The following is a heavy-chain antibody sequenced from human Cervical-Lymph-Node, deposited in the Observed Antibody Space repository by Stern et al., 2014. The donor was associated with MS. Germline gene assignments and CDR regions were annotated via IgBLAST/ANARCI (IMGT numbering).Heavy chain of an antibody. CDR3: ARIVVAATEGDAFDI. J-gene: IGHJ3*02. CDR1: GFSLSTPEMR. V-gene: IGHV2-70*04. Sequence: QITLKESGPALVKPTQTLTLTCTFSGFSLSTPEMRVTWIRQPPGQALEWLASIDCDDHKFYSTSLKTRLTISKDTSKNQVVLTMTNMDPVDTATYYCARIVVAATEGDAFDIWGQGTMVTVSS. CDR2: IDCDDHK. D-gene: IGHD2-15*01.